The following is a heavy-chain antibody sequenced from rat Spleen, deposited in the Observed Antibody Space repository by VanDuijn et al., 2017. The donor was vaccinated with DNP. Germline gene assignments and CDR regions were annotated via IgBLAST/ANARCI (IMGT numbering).Heavy chain of an antibody. CDR2: MQSGGGT. Sequence: QVQLKESGPGLVQPSQTLSLTCTVSGFSLTSYHVHWVRQPPGKGLEWMGRMQSGGGTAYNSALKIRLSISRDTSKSQVFLKMNSLQAEDTATYYCARGDYGNWGQGVMVTVSS. CDR3: ARGDYGN. V-gene: IGHV2-27*01. J-gene: IGHJ2*01. D-gene: IGHD1-3*01. CDR1: GFSLTSYH.